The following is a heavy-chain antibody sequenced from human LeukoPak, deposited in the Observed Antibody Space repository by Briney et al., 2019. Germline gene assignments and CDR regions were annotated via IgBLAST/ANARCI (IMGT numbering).Heavy chain of an antibody. CDR2: INHSGST. CDR1: GGSFSGYY. Sequence: SETLSLTCAVYGGSFSGYYWSWIRQPPGKGLEWIGEINHSGSTYYNPSLKSRVTISVDTSKNQFSLKLSSVTAADTAVYYCARVGGSSTARDFDYWGQRTLVTVSS. D-gene: IGHD6-13*01. J-gene: IGHJ4*02. CDR3: ARVGGSSTARDFDY. V-gene: IGHV4-34*01.